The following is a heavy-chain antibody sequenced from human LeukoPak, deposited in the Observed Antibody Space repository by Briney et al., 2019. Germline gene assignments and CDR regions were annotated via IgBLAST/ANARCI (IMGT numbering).Heavy chain of an antibody. CDR2: MNPNSGNT. D-gene: IGHD2-21*01. V-gene: IGHV1-8*03. J-gene: IGHJ4*02. Sequence: ASVKVSCKASGYTFTSYDINWVRQATGQGLEWMGWMNPNSGNTGYAQKFQGRVTITRNTSISTAYMELSSLTFEDTAVYYCTRSVRNGHIDYWGQGTLVTVSP. CDR1: GYTFTSYD. CDR3: TRSVRNGHIDY.